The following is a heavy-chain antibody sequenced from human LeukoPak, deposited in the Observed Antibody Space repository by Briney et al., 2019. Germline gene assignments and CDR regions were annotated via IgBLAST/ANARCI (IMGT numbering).Heavy chain of an antibody. CDR3: ARGQIPAARGYNWFDP. Sequence: KPSETLSLTCAVYGWSFNDYYWNWVRQAPGKGLEWVGEINARGATNYNPSLKSRVTISIDSSKNQFSLTLTSMIAADTAIYYCARGQIPAARGYNWFDPWGQGTLVTVS. D-gene: IGHD6-25*01. V-gene: IGHV4-34*01. CDR1: GWSFNDYY. J-gene: IGHJ5*02. CDR2: INARGAT.